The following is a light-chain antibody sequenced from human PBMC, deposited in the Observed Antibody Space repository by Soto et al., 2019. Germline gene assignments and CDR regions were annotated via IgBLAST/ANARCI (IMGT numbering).Light chain of an antibody. J-gene: IGLJ1*01. CDR1: SSDVGGYNF. Sequence: QSVLTQPASVSGTPGQSITIACTGTSSDVGGYNFVSWYQQHPGKAPKLMIYDVTIRPSGVSSRFSGSKSGNTASLTISGLQAEDEADYYCRSYTSSSTLVFGTGTKVTVL. CDR2: DVT. V-gene: IGLV2-14*01. CDR3: RSYTSSSTLV.